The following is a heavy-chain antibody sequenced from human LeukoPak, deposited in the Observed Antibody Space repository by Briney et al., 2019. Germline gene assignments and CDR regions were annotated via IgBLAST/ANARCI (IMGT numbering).Heavy chain of an antibody. J-gene: IGHJ4*02. Sequence: GGSLRLSCAASGFTFSSYAMHWVRQAPGKGLEWVAVISYDGSNKYYADSVKGRFTISRDNSKNTLYLQMNSLRAEDTAVYYCAKDGSYDILTGYFDYWGQGTLVTVSS. D-gene: IGHD3-9*01. CDR3: AKDGSYDILTGYFDY. V-gene: IGHV3-30-3*01. CDR1: GFTFSSYA. CDR2: ISYDGSNK.